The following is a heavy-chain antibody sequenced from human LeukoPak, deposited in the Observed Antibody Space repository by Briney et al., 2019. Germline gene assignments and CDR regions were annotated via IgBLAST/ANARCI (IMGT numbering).Heavy chain of an antibody. D-gene: IGHD2-2*02. Sequence: PGRSLRLSCTASGFTFGDYAMSWVRQAPGKGLEWVGFIRSKAYGGTTEYAASVKGRFTISRDDSKSIAYLQMNSLKTEDTAVYYCTSEGYCSSTSCYTFGYWGQGTLVTVSS. CDR1: GFTFGDYA. CDR3: TSEGYCSSTSCYTFGY. CDR2: IRSKAYGGTT. V-gene: IGHV3-49*04. J-gene: IGHJ4*02.